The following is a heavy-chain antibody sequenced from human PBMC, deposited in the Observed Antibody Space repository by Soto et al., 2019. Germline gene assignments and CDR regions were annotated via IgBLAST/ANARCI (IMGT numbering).Heavy chain of an antibody. J-gene: IGHJ6*02. CDR3: AKDVGLAADGTSYFYGMDV. Sequence: QVQLVESRGGVVQPGRSLRLSCAASGFTFSSYGMHWVRQAPGKGLEWVAVIWYDGNNEYYADSVKGRFTISRDNSKNTLYLQMNSLRAEDTAVYYCAKDVGLAADGTSYFYGMDVWGQGTTVSVSS. CDR2: IWYDGNNE. CDR1: GFTFSSYG. V-gene: IGHV3-33*06. D-gene: IGHD6-13*01.